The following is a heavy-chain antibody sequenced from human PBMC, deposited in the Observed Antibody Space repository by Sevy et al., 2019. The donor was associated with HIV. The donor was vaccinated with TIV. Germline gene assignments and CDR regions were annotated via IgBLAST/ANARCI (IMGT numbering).Heavy chain of an antibody. V-gene: IGHV3-7*01. CDR3: ATYRWLPRDY. CDR2: IKQDGSEK. CDR1: GFTFSSYW. D-gene: IGHD6-19*01. J-gene: IGHJ4*02. Sequence: GGSLRLSCAASGFTFSSYWMSWVRQAPGKGLEWVASIKQDGSEKYYVDSLKGRFTMSRDNAKKSLYLQMNSLRAEDTAVYFCATYRWLPRDYWGQGTLVTVSS.